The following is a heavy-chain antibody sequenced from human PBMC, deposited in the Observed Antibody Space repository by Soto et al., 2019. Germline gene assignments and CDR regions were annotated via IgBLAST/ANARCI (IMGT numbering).Heavy chain of an antibody. J-gene: IGHJ6*02. CDR2: IYYKGST. CDR1: GGSFGNYY. D-gene: IGHD7-27*01. Sequence: QVQLQESGPGLVKPSETLSLACTVSGGSFGNYYWSWIRQPPGKGLEWIAYIYYKGSTNYNPSLKSRATILIDTSEHQLALKLSSVTAADSAVYYCATGLCVPENYFYYGVDVLGPATAVTVSS. CDR3: ATGLCVPENYFYYGVDV. V-gene: IGHV4-59*01.